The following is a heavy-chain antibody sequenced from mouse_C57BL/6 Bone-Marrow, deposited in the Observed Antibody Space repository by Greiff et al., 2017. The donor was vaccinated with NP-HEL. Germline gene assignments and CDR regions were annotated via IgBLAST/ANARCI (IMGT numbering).Heavy chain of an antibody. CDR2: ISSGGSYT. CDR1: GFTFSSYG. CDR3: ARQGDYDYAMDY. Sequence: EVKLMESGGDLVKPGGSLKLSCAASGFTFSSYGMSWVRQTPDKRLEWVATISSGGSYTYYPDSVQGRFTISRDNAKNTLYLQMSSLKSEDTAMYYCARQGDYDYAMDYWGQGTSVTDSS. J-gene: IGHJ4*01. V-gene: IGHV5-6*01. D-gene: IGHD2-4*01.